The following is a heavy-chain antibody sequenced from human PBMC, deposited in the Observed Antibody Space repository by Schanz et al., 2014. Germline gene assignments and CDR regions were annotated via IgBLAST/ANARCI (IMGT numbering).Heavy chain of an antibody. J-gene: IGHJ3*02. CDR2: VPFDGSQK. V-gene: IGHV3-30*04. CDR1: GFTFSTFA. D-gene: IGHD4-17*01. CDR3: ARKMKLGVYGGKGHDSLDI. Sequence: VQLVESGGDLVQPGGSLRLSCSASGFTFSTFAMHWVRQAPGKGLEWVAFVPFDGSQKFYADSVKGRFTISRDNSKNTVYLQMNSLRAEDTAVYYCARKMKLGVYGGKGHDSLDIWGQGTMVTVSS.